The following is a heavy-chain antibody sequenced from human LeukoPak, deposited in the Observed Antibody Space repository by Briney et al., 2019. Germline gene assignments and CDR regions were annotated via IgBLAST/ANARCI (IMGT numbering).Heavy chain of an antibody. CDR2: ISSTSSTL. CDR3: ARDYIWASDY. Sequence: PGGSLRLSCAASGFTFSSYSMNWVRQAPGKGLEWVSYISSTSSTLYYADSVKGRFTISRDNAKNSLFLQINSLRDADTAVYFCARDYIWASDYWGQGTLVTVSS. CDR1: GFTFSSYS. V-gene: IGHV3-48*02. J-gene: IGHJ4*02. D-gene: IGHD3-10*01.